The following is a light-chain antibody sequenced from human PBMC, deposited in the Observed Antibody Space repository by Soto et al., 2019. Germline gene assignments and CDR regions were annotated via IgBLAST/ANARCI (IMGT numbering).Light chain of an antibody. CDR1: QSVDSSY. Sequence: EIVLTQSPATLSLSPGERATLSCRASQSVDSSYLAWYHQRPGQAPRLLICGASNRATGIPDRFGGSGSGTDFNLTISRLEPEDSAVYYCQQYGNSPLYSFGQGTKLEIK. J-gene: IGKJ2*01. V-gene: IGKV3-20*01. CDR3: QQYGNSPLYS. CDR2: GAS.